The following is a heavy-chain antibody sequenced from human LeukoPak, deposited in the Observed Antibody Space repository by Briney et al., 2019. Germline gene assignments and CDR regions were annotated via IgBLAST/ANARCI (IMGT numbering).Heavy chain of an antibody. J-gene: IGHJ6*03. CDR1: GFTFSSYW. CDR2: INGDGSTT. CDR3: ARVMVSGQRRMDV. Sequence: GGSLRLSCAASGFTFSSYWMHWVRQGPGKGLVWVSRINGDGSTTHYADSVKGRFTISRDNAKNTLYLQMNSLRAEDTAVYYCARVMVSGQRRMDVWGKGTTVTVSS. D-gene: IGHD6-25*01. V-gene: IGHV3-74*01.